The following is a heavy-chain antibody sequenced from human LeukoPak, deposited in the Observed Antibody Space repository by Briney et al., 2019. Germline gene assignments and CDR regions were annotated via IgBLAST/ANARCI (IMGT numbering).Heavy chain of an antibody. CDR3: AKDKYSSSDYYYYYGMDV. Sequence: GGSLRLSCAASGFTFSDYYMSWIRQAPGKGLEWVSYISSSSSTIYYADSVKGRFTISRDNSKNTLYLQMNSLRAEDTAVYYCAKDKYSSSDYYYYYGMDVWGQGTTVTVSS. V-gene: IGHV3-11*01. D-gene: IGHD6-6*01. J-gene: IGHJ6*02. CDR1: GFTFSDYY. CDR2: ISSSSSTI.